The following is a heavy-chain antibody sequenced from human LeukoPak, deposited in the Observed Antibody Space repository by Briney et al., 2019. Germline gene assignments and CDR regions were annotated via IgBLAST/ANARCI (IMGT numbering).Heavy chain of an antibody. D-gene: IGHD3-10*01. Sequence: SETLSLTCAVYGGSFSGYYWNGIRQPPGKGLEWIGEINHSGSTNYNPSLKGRVTISVDTSKNQFSLKLSSVTAADTAVYYCARVYRWFGRSYDFDYWGQGTLVTVSS. J-gene: IGHJ4*02. CDR3: ARVYRWFGRSYDFDY. CDR2: INHSGST. V-gene: IGHV4-34*01. CDR1: GGSFSGYY.